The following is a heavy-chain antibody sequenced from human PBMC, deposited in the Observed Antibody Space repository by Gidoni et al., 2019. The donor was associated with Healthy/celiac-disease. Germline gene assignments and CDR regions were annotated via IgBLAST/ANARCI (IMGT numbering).Heavy chain of an antibody. CDR2: IYTSGST. Sequence: QVQLQESGPGLVKPSQTLSPSCTVSGGSLSSGSYSWSWIRQPAGKGLEWIGRIYTSGSTNYNPSLKSRVTISVDTSKNQFSLKLSSVTAADTAVYYCAREDTYYYGSGSAGGAFDIWGQGTMVTVSS. CDR1: GGSLSSGSYS. V-gene: IGHV4-61*02. D-gene: IGHD3-10*01. CDR3: AREDTYYYGSGSAGGAFDI. J-gene: IGHJ3*02.